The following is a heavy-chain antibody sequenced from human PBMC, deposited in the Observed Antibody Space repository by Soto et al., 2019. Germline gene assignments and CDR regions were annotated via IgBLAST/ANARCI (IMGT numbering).Heavy chain of an antibody. CDR3: ARESRYDFWSGPYYFDY. Sequence: SVKVSCKASGGTFSSYAISWVRQAPGQGLEWMGGITPIFGTANYAQKFQGRVTITADESTSTAYMELSSLRSEDTAVYYCARESRYDFWSGPYYFDYWGQGTLVTVSS. J-gene: IGHJ4*02. D-gene: IGHD3-3*01. CDR2: ITPIFGTA. CDR1: GGTFSSYA. V-gene: IGHV1-69*13.